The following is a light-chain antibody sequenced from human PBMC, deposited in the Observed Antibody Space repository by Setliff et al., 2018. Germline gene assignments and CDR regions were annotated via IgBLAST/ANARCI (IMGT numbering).Light chain of an antibody. Sequence: QSVLPQPASVSGSPGQSITISCTGTSSDVGGYNYVSWYQQHPGKAPKLMIYDVSKRPSGVSNRFSGSKSGNTASLTISGLQAEDEADYYCSSYTSSSPYVFGTGTKVTVL. CDR2: DVS. CDR1: SSDVGGYNY. J-gene: IGLJ1*01. V-gene: IGLV2-14*01. CDR3: SSYTSSSPYV.